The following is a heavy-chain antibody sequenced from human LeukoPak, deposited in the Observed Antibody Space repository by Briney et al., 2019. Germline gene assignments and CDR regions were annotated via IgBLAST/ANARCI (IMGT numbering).Heavy chain of an antibody. J-gene: IGHJ5*02. V-gene: IGHV3-33*06. CDR1: GFTFSSYG. D-gene: IGHD4-17*01. Sequence: GGSLRFSCAASGFTFSSYGMHWVRQAPGKGLEWVAVIWYDGSNKYYADSVKGRFTISRDNSKNTLYLQMNSLRAEDTAVYYCAKEDYGDHTGYNWFDPWGQGTLVTVSS. CDR3: AKEDYGDHTGYNWFDP. CDR2: IWYDGSNK.